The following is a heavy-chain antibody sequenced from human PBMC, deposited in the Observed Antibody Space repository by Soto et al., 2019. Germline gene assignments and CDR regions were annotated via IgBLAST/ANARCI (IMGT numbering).Heavy chain of an antibody. CDR1: GFSITSFA. Sequence: ETLRLSCVASGFSITSFAVSWVRQAPGKGLEWASAISASGGSTYADSVKGRFTISRDNSKNTLYLQMNSLRVEDTAVYYCAKVLSSGSYSGALEYWGQGALVTVSS. J-gene: IGHJ4*02. CDR3: AKVLSSGSYSGALEY. D-gene: IGHD1-26*01. V-gene: IGHV3-23*01. CDR2: ISASGGST.